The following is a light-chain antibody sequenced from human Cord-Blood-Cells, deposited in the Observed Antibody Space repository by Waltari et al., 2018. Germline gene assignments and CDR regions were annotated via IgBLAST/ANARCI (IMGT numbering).Light chain of an antibody. CDR1: QSVLYSSNNKNY. CDR3: QQYYSTPRT. Sequence: DIVMTQSPASLAVSLGERATIHCQSSQSVLYSSNNKNYLAWYQQKPGQPPKLRIYWASTRESGVPDRFSGSGSGKDFTLTSSRLQAEDVAVYYCQQYYSTPRTFGQGTKLEIK. V-gene: IGKV4-1*01. CDR2: WAS. J-gene: IGKJ2*01.